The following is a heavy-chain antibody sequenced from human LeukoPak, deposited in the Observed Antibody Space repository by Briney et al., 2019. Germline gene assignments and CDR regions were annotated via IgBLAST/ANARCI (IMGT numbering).Heavy chain of an antibody. Sequence: SETLSLTCTVSGGSVRTTRYYWAWIRQSPGKGLEWIGSISYFESAYYRPSLQSRATVSMDSSKTQISLTLSSVTATDTVLYYCATHDEGSFFESWGKGALVTVS. CDR2: ISYFESA. CDR3: ATHDEGSFFES. CDR1: GGSVRTTRYY. V-gene: IGHV4-39*01. D-gene: IGHD3-3*02. J-gene: IGHJ4*02.